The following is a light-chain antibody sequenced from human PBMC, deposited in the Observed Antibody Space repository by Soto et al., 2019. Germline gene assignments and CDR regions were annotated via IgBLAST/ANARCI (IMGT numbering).Light chain of an antibody. CDR3: AAWDDSLNGPV. CDR2: YDD. J-gene: IGLJ2*01. V-gene: IGLV1-36*01. Sequence: QSVLTQPPSVSGAPRQRDTISCSGSNSNIGNNAVNWYQQLPGKAPKLLIYYDDLLPSGVSDRFSGSKSGTSASLAISGLQSEDEAGYYCAAWDDSLNGPVFGGGTKLTVL. CDR1: NSNIGNNA.